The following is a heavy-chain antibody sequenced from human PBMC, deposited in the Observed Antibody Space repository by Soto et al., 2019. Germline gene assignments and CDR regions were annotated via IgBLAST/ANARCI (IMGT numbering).Heavy chain of an antibody. CDR2: IYYTGKT. D-gene: IGHD2-2*01. CDR3: GRDLTSNANCIDP. Sequence: RSLTCSVSGDYIHVGGYYWTWIRQRPGKGLEWMGYIYYTGKTYYNPSLESRLTMSVDRSKNQFSLRLTSVTAADTAVYFCGRDLTSNANCIDPWGQGTLVTVSS. J-gene: IGHJ5*02. V-gene: IGHV4-30-4*01. CDR1: GDYIHVGGYY.